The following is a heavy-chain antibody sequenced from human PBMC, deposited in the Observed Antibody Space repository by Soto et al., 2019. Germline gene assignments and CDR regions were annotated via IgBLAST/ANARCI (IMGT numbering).Heavy chain of an antibody. V-gene: IGHV1-8*01. Sequence: QVQLVQSGAEVKKPGASVKVSCKASGYTFTSYDINWVRQATGQGLEWMGWRNPNSGTTGYAQRFQGRVTMTTNTSISTAYMELNSLRSEDTAVYYCARELTSRAVDYWGQGTLVTVSS. J-gene: IGHJ4*02. CDR3: ARELTSRAVDY. CDR1: GYTFTSYD. D-gene: IGHD3-16*01. CDR2: RNPNSGTT.